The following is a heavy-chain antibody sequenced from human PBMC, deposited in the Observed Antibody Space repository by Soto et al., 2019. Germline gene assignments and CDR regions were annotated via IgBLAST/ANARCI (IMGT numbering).Heavy chain of an antibody. CDR3: ARMATSGTLNWFDP. Sequence: GASVKVSCKASGYTFGNNDISWVRRATGQGLEWMGWMNPNSGNTGYAQKFQGRVSMTRNTSKTTAYLELSSLRSDDTAIYYCARMATSGTLNWFDPWGQGTLVTVSS. J-gene: IGHJ5*02. CDR2: MNPNSGNT. CDR1: GYTFGNND. V-gene: IGHV1-8*01.